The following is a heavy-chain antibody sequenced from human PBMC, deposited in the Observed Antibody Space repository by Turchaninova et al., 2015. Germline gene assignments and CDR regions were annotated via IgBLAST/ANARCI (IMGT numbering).Heavy chain of an antibody. CDR1: GGSFEHNSDY. D-gene: IGHD2-21*02. CDR2: IDYRGNT. J-gene: IGHJ4*02. Sequence: QLQLQESGPGLVKPSETLSPTSNVSGGSFEHNSDYRAWVRQPPGKGLEGIGSIDYRGNTYDNPSLKSRLTISVDTSKSQFSLNLNSVTASDTAVYFCARHVTRSVFDYWGQGALVTVSS. V-gene: IGHV4-39*01. CDR3: ARHVTRSVFDY.